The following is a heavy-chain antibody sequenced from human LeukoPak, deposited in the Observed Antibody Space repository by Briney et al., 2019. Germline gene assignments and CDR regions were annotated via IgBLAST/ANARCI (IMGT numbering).Heavy chain of an antibody. J-gene: IGHJ4*02. Sequence: GGSLRLSCSASGCTFSRYAMHWVRQAPGKGLEYVSAITSNGGSTYYADSVKGRFTISRDNSKNTLYLQMNSLRAEDTAVYYCVRGIPAMVPFFDYWGQGTLVTVSS. D-gene: IGHD5-18*01. CDR2: ITSNGGST. V-gene: IGHV3-64D*06. CDR3: VRGIPAMVPFFDY. CDR1: GCTFSRYA.